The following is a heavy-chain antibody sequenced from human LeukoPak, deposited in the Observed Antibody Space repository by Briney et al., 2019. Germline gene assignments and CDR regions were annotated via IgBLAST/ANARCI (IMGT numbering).Heavy chain of an antibody. J-gene: IGHJ4*02. CDR2: ISGSGGST. CDR1: AFTFSSYA. D-gene: IGHD2-2*01. V-gene: IGHV3-23*01. Sequence: TGGSLRLSCAASAFTFSSYAMSWVRQAPGKGLEWVSAISGSGGSTYYADSVKGRFTISRDNSKNTLFLQMNSLRAEDTAVYYCAKDCSSTSCYRWGQGTLVTVSS. CDR3: AKDCSSTSCYR.